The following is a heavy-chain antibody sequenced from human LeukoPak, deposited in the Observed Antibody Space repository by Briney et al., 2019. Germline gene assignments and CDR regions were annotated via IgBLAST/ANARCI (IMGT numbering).Heavy chain of an antibody. D-gene: IGHD1-26*01. Sequence: GASVKVSCKASGGTFSSYAISWVRQAPGQGLEWMGRIIPILGIANYAQKFQGRVTITADTSTSTAYMDLSSLRSEDTAVYYCARDLLVGATGAFDIWGQGTMVTVSS. V-gene: IGHV1-69*04. CDR3: ARDLLVGATGAFDI. CDR1: GGTFSSYA. CDR2: IIPILGIA. J-gene: IGHJ3*02.